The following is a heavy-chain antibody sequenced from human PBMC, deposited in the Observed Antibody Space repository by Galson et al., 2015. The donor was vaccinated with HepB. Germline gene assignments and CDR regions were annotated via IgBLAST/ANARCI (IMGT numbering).Heavy chain of an antibody. Sequence: SLRLSCAASGFTFSSYAMTWVRQAPGKGLEWVSAIGASGGGTYYADSVKGRFTISRDNSKNTLYLQMNSLRAEDTAVYYCAKRKGVGDPHFDYWGQGTLVTVSS. CDR1: GFTFSSYA. CDR3: AKRKGVGDPHFDY. J-gene: IGHJ4*02. V-gene: IGHV3-23*01. D-gene: IGHD3-16*01. CDR2: IGASGGGT.